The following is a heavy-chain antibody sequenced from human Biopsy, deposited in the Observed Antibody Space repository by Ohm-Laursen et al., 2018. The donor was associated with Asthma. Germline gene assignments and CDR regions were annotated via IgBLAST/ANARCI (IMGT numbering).Heavy chain of an antibody. D-gene: IGHD3-16*01. V-gene: IGHV1-69*13. J-gene: IGHJ6*02. CDR3: ARVDAIMIPGDFYFYSGFDL. CDR2: IIPMYGVP. Sequence: GASVKVSCKASGGTFRTYAFNWVRQAPGQGLEWMGGIIPMYGVPKVAQKFQGRVTITADESTSTAYMEMSSLRSEDTAVYYCARVDAIMIPGDFYFYSGFDLWGQGTTVRVSS. CDR1: GGTFRTYA.